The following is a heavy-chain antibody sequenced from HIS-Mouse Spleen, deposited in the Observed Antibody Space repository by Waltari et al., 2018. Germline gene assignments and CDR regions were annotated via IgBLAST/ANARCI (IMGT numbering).Heavy chain of an antibody. CDR3: ASPGEGGAFDY. Sequence: EVQLVESGGGLVQPGGSLRLSCAASGFTFSSYWMSWVRQAPGKGLEWVAKIKQDGSGKYYVDTVKGRFTISRDNAKNSLYLQMNSLRAEDTAVYYCASPGEGGAFDYWGQGTLVTVSS. CDR2: IKQDGSGK. D-gene: IGHD3-16*01. V-gene: IGHV3-7*01. J-gene: IGHJ4*02. CDR1: GFTFSSYW.